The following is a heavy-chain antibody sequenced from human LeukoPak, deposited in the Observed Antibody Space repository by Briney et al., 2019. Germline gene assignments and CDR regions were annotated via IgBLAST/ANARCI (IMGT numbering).Heavy chain of an antibody. V-gene: IGHV1-69*13. Sequence: ASVKVSCKASGGTFSSYAISWVRQAPGQGLEWMGGIIPIFGTANYAQKFQGRVTITADESTSTAYMELSSLRSEDTAVYYCASYYFGGAVVYDYWGQGTLVTVSS. CDR3: ASYYFGGAVVYDY. CDR2: IIPIFGTA. J-gene: IGHJ4*02. CDR1: GGTFSSYA. D-gene: IGHD3-16*01.